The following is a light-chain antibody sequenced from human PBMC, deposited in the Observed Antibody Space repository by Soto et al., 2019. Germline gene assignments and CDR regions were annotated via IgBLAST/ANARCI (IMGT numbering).Light chain of an antibody. Sequence: EVVMTQSPATLSVSPGERAILSCRASQSVSSNLAWYQQKPGQAPRLLIYGASTRATGFPARFSGSGSGTEFTLTISSLQSEDFAVYYCQQYNNWPTWTFCQGTKVEIK. CDR2: GAS. CDR1: QSVSSN. CDR3: QQYNNWPTWT. V-gene: IGKV3-15*01. J-gene: IGKJ1*01.